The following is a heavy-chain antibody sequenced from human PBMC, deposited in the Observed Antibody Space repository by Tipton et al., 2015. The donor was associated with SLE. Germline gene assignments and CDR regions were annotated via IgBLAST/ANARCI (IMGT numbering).Heavy chain of an antibody. Sequence: TLSLTCAVYGGSFSGYYWSWIRQPPGKGLEWIGEINHSGRTNYNPSLKSRVTISVDTSKNQFSLKLSSVTAADTAVYYCAFSGWCGAYYYGMDVWGQGTTVTVSS. V-gene: IGHV4-34*01. J-gene: IGHJ6*02. D-gene: IGHD6-19*01. CDR2: INHSGRT. CDR1: GGSFSGYY. CDR3: AFSGWCGAYYYGMDV.